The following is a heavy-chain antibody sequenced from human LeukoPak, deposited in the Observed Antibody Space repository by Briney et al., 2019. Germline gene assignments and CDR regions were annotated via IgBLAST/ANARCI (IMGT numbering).Heavy chain of an antibody. J-gene: IGHJ4*02. CDR1: GYTLTELS. D-gene: IGHD3-10*01. CDR3: ATGVRGVIPSFDY. V-gene: IGHV1-24*01. CDR2: FDPEDGET. Sequence: ASVKVPCKVSGYTLTELSMHWVRQAPGKGLEWMGGFDPEDGETIYAQKFQGRVTMTEDTSTDTAYMELSSLRSEDTAVYYCATGVRGVIPSFDYWGQGTLVTVSS.